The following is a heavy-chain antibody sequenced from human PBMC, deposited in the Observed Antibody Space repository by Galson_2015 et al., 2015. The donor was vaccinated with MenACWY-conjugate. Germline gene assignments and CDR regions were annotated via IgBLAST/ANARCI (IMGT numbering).Heavy chain of an antibody. D-gene: IGHD2-15*01. CDR1: GYIFTLYY. CDR3: AKVMLVGGSDGFDI. V-gene: IGHV1-46*01. CDR2: ISPSAGIT. J-gene: IGHJ3*02. Sequence: SVKVSCKASGYIFTLYYIHWVRQAPGQGLEWMGTISPSAGITHYAQKFQGRVSMSRDTSTSTVYMELSSLKSDDTAVYYCAKVMLVGGSDGFDIWGQGTMV.